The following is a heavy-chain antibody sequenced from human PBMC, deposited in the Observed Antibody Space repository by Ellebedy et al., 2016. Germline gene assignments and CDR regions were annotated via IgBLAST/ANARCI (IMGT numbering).Heavy chain of an antibody. CDR3: AKDRTGGWSFDY. V-gene: IGHV3-30*18. D-gene: IGHD6-19*01. CDR1: GFDFRDYA. J-gene: IGHJ4*02. CDR2: MSSDGSDK. Sequence: GESLKISCAASGFDFRDYAMAWVRQAPGKGLEWVAIMSSDGSDKRYADSVRGRFTISRDNSKNTLYLQMNSLRSEDTAVYYCAKDRTGGWSFDYWGQGTLVTVSS.